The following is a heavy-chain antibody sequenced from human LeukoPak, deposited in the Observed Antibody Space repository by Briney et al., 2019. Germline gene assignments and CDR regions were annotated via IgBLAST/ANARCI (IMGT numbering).Heavy chain of an antibody. J-gene: IGHJ6*04. V-gene: IGHV3-48*03. Sequence: GSLSLSCAASGFTFSSYEMNWVRQAPGKGLEWVSYIRSSGSTIFYADSVKGRFTISRDNAKNSLYLQMNSLRAEDTAVYYCAELGITMIGGVWGKGTTVTISS. CDR1: GFTFSSYE. CDR3: AELGITMIGGV. D-gene: IGHD3-10*02. CDR2: IRSSGSTI.